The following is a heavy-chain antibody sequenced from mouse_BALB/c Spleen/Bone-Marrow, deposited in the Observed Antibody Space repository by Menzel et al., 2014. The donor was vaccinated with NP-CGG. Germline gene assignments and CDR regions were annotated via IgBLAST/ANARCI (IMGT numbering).Heavy chain of an antibody. Sequence: QVQLKESGPGLVAPSQSLSIACTVSGLSLTSYGVHWVRQPPGKGLEWLGAIWAGGTTDYNSALMSRLSIRKDNSKSQVFLKMNSLQSDDTAMYYCARALYYYGSSYYAMDYWGQGTSIIISS. CDR2: IWAGGTT. CDR1: GLSLTSYG. CDR3: ARALYYYGSSYYAMDY. V-gene: IGHV2-9*02. D-gene: IGHD1-1*01. J-gene: IGHJ4*01.